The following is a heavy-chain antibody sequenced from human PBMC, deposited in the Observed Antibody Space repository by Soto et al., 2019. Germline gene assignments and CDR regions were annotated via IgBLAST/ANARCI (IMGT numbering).Heavy chain of an antibody. J-gene: IGHJ6*02. CDR1: GYTFTSYY. CDR2: INPSGGST. V-gene: IGHV1-46*01. Sequence: GASVKVSCKASGYTFTSYYMHWVRQAPGQGLEWMGIINPSGGSTSYAQKFQGRVTMTRDTSTSTVYMELSSLRSEDTAGYYYARDLHYGDYAQGYYYYGMDVWGQGTTVTVSS. D-gene: IGHD4-17*01. CDR3: ARDLHYGDYAQGYYYYGMDV.